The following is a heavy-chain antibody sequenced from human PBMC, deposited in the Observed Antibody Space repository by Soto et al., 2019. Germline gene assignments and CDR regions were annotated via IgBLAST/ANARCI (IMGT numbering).Heavy chain of an antibody. Sequence: ASVKVSCKVSGYTLTELSMHWVRQAPGKGLEWMGVFDPEDGETIYAQKFQGRVTMTEDTSTDTAYMELSSLRSEDTAVYYCAFNYDFWSGYPGGYYYYMDAWGKGTTVTVSS. CDR2: FDPEDGET. J-gene: IGHJ6*03. CDR3: AFNYDFWSGYPGGYYYYMDA. CDR1: GYTLTELS. D-gene: IGHD3-3*01. V-gene: IGHV1-24*01.